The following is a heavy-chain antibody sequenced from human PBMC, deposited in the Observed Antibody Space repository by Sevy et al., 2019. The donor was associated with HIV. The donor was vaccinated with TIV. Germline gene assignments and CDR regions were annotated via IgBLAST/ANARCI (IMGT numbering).Heavy chain of an antibody. V-gene: IGHV3-53*01. Sequence: GGSLRLSCAASGFTVSSNYMSWVRQAPGKGLEWVSVIYSSGRTYYADSVKGRFTISRDNSKNTLYLQMNSLRAEDTAVYYCAREVTGFYPFDIWGQGTMVTVSS. CDR3: AREVTGFYPFDI. J-gene: IGHJ3*02. CDR2: IYSSGRT. CDR1: GFTVSSNY. D-gene: IGHD3-9*01.